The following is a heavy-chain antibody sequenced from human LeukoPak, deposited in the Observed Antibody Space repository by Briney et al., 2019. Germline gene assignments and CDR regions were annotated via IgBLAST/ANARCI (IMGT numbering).Heavy chain of an antibody. J-gene: IGHJ4*02. CDR3: ARNTRTHDY. CDR2: IYYSGST. CDR1: GASMTNYY. D-gene: IGHD1-7*01. V-gene: IGHV4-59*01. Sequence: PSETLSLTCTVSGASMTNYYWSWIRQPPGKGLEWMGYIYYSGSTYYNPSLKSRITISVDTSKNQFSLRLDSVTAADTAVYYCARNTRTHDYWGQGTLVTVPS.